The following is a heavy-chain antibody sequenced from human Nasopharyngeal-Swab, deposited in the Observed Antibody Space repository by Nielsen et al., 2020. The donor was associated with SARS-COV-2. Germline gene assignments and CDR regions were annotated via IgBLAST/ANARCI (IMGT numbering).Heavy chain of an antibody. D-gene: IGHD1-14*01. CDR1: GFTLSNFV. Sequence: GESLKISCAASGFTLSNFVMHWVRQVPGEGLVWVSCIPTDDNPTTYADSVKGRFTISRDDARNTLYLQMNSLRAEDTALYYCTRDLNHKIDYWGQGTLVTVSS. CDR2: IPTDDNPT. J-gene: IGHJ4*02. V-gene: IGHV3-74*01. CDR3: TRDLNHKIDY.